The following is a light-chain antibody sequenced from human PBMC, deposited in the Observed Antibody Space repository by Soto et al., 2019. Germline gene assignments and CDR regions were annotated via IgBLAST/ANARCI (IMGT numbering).Light chain of an antibody. Sequence: QSVLAQPPSASGTPGQRVSISCSGSSSNIGRNPVHWYQELPGTAPRLLIYSNNQRPSGVPDRFSGSNAGPSASLAISGLQSEDEANYYCSTWDGSLNAVVFGGGTKLTVL. J-gene: IGLJ2*01. CDR2: SNN. CDR1: SSNIGRNP. CDR3: STWDGSLNAVV. V-gene: IGLV1-44*01.